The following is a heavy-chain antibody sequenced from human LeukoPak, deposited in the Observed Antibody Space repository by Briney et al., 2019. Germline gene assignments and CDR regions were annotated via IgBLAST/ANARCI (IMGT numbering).Heavy chain of an antibody. J-gene: IGHJ4*02. V-gene: IGHV3-7*01. CDR3: ARDWGGGSGAGVDC. Sequence: LSGGSLRLSCAASGFTFRDYHMTWVRQAPGKGLEWVAMIKGDGRGDYYVDSVKGRFTISRDDAKNSVYLQMNGLRAEDTAVYYCARDWGGGSGAGVDCWGQGTLVTVSS. CDR1: GFTFRDYH. D-gene: IGHD3-10*01. CDR2: IKGDGRGD.